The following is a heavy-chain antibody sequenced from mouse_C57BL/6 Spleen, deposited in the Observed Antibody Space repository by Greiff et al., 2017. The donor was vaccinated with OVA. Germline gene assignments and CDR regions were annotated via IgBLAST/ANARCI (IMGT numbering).Heavy chain of an antibody. D-gene: IGHD2-5*01. V-gene: IGHV5-4*01. CDR1: GFTFSSYA. J-gene: IGHJ4*01. CDR3: ARDKDYSNYFAMDY. Sequence: EVHLVESGGGLVQPGGSLKLSCAASGFTFSSYAMSWVRQTPDKRLEWVATISDGGSYTYYPDNVKGRFTISRDNAKNNLYLQMSHLKSEDTAMYYCARDKDYSNYFAMDYWGQGTSVTVSS. CDR2: ISDGGSYT.